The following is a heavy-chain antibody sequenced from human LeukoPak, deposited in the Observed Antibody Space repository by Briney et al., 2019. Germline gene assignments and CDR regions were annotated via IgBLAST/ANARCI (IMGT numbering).Heavy chain of an antibody. J-gene: IGHJ4*02. V-gene: IGHV4-59*01. CDR3: ARRRGIAVAGFDY. CDR2: IYYSGST. CDR1: GGSISSYY. Sequence: SETLSLPCTVSGGSISSYYWSWIRQPPGKGLEWIGYIYYSGSTNYNPSLKSRVTISVDTSKNQFSLKLSSVTAADTAVYYCARRRGIAVAGFDYWGQGTLVTVSS. D-gene: IGHD6-19*01.